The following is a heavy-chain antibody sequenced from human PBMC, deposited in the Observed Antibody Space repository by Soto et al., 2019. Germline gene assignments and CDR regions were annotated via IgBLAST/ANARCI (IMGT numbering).Heavy chain of an antibody. CDR1: GFTFGDYA. CDR2: ITSKAYGETP. V-gene: IGHV3-49*03. Sequence: GGSLRLSCTASGFTFGDYAMSWFRQAPGKGLEWVGFITSKAYGETPEYAASVKGRFTISRDNSKSIAYLQMSSLKIEDTAMYYCARRGCSGGSCYYYFDYWGQGTLVTVSS. J-gene: IGHJ4*02. D-gene: IGHD2-15*01. CDR3: ARRGCSGGSCYYYFDY.